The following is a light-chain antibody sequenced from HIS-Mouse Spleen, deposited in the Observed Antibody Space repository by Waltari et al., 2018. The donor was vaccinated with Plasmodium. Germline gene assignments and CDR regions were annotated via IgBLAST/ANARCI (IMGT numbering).Light chain of an antibody. V-gene: IGLV3-1*01. CDR3: QAWDSSTAV. J-gene: IGLJ3*02. CDR1: KLGDKY. Sequence: SYELTQPPSVSVSPGQTASITCSGDKLGDKYACWYQQKPGQSPVLVIYQDSKRPSGIPGRFSGSNAGKTATLTISGTQAMDEADYYCQAWDSSTAVFGGGTKLTVL. CDR2: QDS.